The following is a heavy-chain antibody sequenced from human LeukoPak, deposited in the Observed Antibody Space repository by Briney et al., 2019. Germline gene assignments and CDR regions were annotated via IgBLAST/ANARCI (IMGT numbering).Heavy chain of an antibody. J-gene: IGHJ4*02. CDR3: ARGSGYSGNDY. CDR1: GFSFSTYN. V-gene: IGHV3-21*01. CDR2: ITSDSRYR. D-gene: IGHD5-12*01. Sequence: PGGSLSLSCEASGFSFSTYNMNWVRQAPGKGLEWISSITSDSRYRYYADSVKGRFTIPRDNAKNSLYLQMNSLRAEDTAVYYCARGSGYSGNDYRGQGTLVTVSS.